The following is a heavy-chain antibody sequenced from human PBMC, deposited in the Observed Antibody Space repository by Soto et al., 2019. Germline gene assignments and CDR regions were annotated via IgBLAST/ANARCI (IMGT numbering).Heavy chain of an antibody. D-gene: IGHD3-10*01. J-gene: IGHJ4*02. CDR3: ARAGSYYSIDN. CDR2: IYYSGST. CDR1: GVSISSFY. V-gene: IGHV4-59*01. Sequence: SETLSLTCTVSGVSISSFYWSWIRQPPGKGLEWIGHIYYSGSTDYNPSLKSRVTISVDTSKNQFSLKLNSVTAADTAVYYCARAGSYYSIDNWGQGTLVTVSS.